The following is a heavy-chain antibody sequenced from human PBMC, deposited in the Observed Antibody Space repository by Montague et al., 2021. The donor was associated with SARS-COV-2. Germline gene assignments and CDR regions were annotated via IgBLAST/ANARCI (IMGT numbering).Heavy chain of an antibody. CDR1: GDSVSRNSVA. CDR2: TYYRSKWYN. V-gene: IGHV6-1*01. D-gene: IGHD1-26*01. CDR3: ARTSASSDY. J-gene: IGHJ4*02. Sequence: CAISGDSVSRNSVAWNWIRQSPSSRLEWLGRTYYRSKWYNDYAVSVKSRITINPDTSKNQISLQLNSVTPEDTAVYYCARTSASSDYWGQGTLVTVSS.